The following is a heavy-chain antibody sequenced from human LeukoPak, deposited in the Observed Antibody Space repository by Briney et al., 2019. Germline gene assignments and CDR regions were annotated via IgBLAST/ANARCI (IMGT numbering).Heavy chain of an antibody. J-gene: IGHJ4*02. CDR3: AKGNRYSGYSDYFDY. V-gene: IGHV3-23*01. CDR2: ISGSGGST. CDR1: GFTFSSYA. D-gene: IGHD3-22*01. Sequence: GGSLRLSCAASGFTFSSYAMSWLRQAPGKGLEWVSAISGSGGSTYYADSVKGRFTISRDNSKNTLYLQMNGLRAEDTAVYYCAKGNRYSGYSDYFDYWGQGTLVTVSS.